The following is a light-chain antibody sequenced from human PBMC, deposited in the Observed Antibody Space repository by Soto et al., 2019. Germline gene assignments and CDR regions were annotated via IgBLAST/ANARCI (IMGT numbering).Light chain of an antibody. J-gene: IGLJ1*01. V-gene: IGLV2-14*01. Sequence: QSVLTQPASVSGSPGQSITISCTGTSSDVGGYNYVSWYQQHPGKAPKVMIYEVSNRPSGVSNRFSGSKSGNTASLTISGLQAEDEADYYCCSSGGSPTYVFGTGTKVTVL. CDR2: EVS. CDR3: CSSGGSPTYV. CDR1: SSDVGGYNY.